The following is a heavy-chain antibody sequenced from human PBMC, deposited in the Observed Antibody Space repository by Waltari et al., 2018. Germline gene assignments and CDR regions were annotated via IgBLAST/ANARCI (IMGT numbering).Heavy chain of an antibody. Sequence: EVQLLESGGGLVQPGGSLRLSCAASAFTFSSYAMRWVRQAPGEGLEWVATVGSGGSTYYADSVKGRFTISKDSPQNTLYLQMSSLRAEDTAVYYCARGSGYFFDYWGQGTLVTVSS. CDR3: ARGSGYFFDY. CDR2: VGSGGST. CDR1: AFTFSSYA. J-gene: IGHJ4*02. D-gene: IGHD1-1*01. V-gene: IGHV3-23*01.